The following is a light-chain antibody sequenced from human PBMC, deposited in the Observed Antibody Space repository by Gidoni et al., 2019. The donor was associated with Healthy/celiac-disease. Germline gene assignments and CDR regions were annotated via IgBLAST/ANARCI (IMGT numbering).Light chain of an antibody. J-gene: IGKJ1*01. CDR3: QKYNSAPWT. CDR1: QGISNY. Sequence: DIQMPQSPSSLSASVGARVTITCRASQGISNYLACYQQKTGKVPKLLIYAASTLQSGVPSRFSGSGSGTDFTLTISSLQPEDVATYYCQKYNSAPWTFGQXTKVEIK. V-gene: IGKV1-27*01. CDR2: AAS.